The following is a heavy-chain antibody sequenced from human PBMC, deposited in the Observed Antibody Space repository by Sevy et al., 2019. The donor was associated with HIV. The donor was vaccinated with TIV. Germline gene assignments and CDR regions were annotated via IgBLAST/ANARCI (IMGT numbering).Heavy chain of an antibody. CDR3: AGPILTYNNGWSYYDY. Sequence: SETLSLTCTVSGASISSSGYYWGWIRQPPGKGLEWIASINYSGITFYNPSLKSRITISADTSKNQFSLDLNSVTAADTAIYYCAGPILTYNNGWSYYDYWGQGTAVTVSS. CDR2: INYSGIT. D-gene: IGHD6-19*01. V-gene: IGHV4-39*01. J-gene: IGHJ4*02. CDR1: GASISSSGYY.